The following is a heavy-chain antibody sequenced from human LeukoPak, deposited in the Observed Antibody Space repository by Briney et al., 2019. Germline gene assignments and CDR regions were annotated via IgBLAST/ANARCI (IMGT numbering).Heavy chain of an antibody. Sequence: PSETLPLTCTVSGGSISSYYWSWIRQPPGKGLEWIGYIYYSGSTNYNPSLKSRVTISVDTSKNQFSLKLSSVTAADTAVYYCARTPRVCSGGSCYSSVGALRNALYYYYYGMDVWGQGTTVTVSS. CDR2: IYYSGST. D-gene: IGHD2-15*01. V-gene: IGHV4-59*08. CDR3: ARTPRVCSGGSCYSSVGALRNALYYYYYGMDV. J-gene: IGHJ6*02. CDR1: GGSISSYY.